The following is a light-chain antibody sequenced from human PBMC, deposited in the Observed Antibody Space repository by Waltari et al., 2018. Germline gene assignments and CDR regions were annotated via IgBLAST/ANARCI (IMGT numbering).Light chain of an antibody. CDR2: RDT. V-gene: IGLV3-1*01. Sequence: SYEVTQPPSVSVSPGQTASITCSGDKLGDKNVYWYHQKPGQSPVLVIYRDTNRPSGIRGRFSGSNSGNTATLTIGGTQTMDEADYYCQAWDTTTVVFGGGTRLTVL. CDR3: QAWDTTTVV. CDR1: KLGDKN. J-gene: IGLJ2*01.